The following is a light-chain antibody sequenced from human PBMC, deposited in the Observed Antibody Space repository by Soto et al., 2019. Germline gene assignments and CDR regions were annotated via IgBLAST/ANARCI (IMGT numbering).Light chain of an antibody. Sequence: AIRMTKSQSSLSASTGDRVTITCRASQGISSYLAWYQQKPGKAPKLLIYAASTLQSGVPSRFSGSGSGTDFTLTISCLQSEDFATYYCQQYYSYPRTCGQGTKGDIK. CDR3: QQYYSYPRT. J-gene: IGKJ1*01. CDR2: AAS. CDR1: QGISSY. V-gene: IGKV1-8*01.